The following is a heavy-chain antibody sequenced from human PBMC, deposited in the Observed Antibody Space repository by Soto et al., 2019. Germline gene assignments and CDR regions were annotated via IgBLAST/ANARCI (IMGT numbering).Heavy chain of an antibody. CDR2: ITSSSSYI. D-gene: IGHD6-6*01. J-gene: IGHJ6*02. CDR1: GFTFSLYS. Sequence: GSLRLSCAASGFTFSLYSMIWVRQAPGKGLEWVASITSSSSYIYYEDSLKGRFTISRDNAKNSLFLQLDSLRAEDTAVYFCVRVPLVGFYANGVDVWGQGTTVTVSS. V-gene: IGHV3-21*01. CDR3: VRVPLVGFYANGVDV.